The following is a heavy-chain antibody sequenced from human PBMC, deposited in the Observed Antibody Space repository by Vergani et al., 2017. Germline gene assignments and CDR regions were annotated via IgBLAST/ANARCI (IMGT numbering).Heavy chain of an antibody. CDR2: VNWNGVGS. D-gene: IGHD3-3*01. J-gene: IGHJ4*02. CDR1: GFKFDDYG. V-gene: IGHV3-20*04. CDR3: ATIERSGYYPSYNVPDY. Sequence: EVQLVESGGRVVRPGGSLRLSCIASGFKFDDYGMNWVRHVPGKGLEWVAGVNWNGVGSAYADSVRGRFIISRDNAKNSLFLQMNSLRVEDTALYYCATIERSGYYPSYNVPDYWGQGTQVTVSS.